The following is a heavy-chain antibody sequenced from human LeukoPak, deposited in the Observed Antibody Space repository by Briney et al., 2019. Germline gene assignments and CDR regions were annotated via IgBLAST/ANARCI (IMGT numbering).Heavy chain of an antibody. V-gene: IGHV1-69*06. Sequence: SVKVSCKASGGTFSSYAISWVRQAPGQGLEWMGGIIPIFGTANYAQKFQGRVTITADKSTSTAYMELSSLRSEDTAVYYCAGVGAYELPHYYYYMDVWGKGTTVTVSS. CDR2: IIPIFGTA. CDR3: AGVGAYELPHYYYYMDV. J-gene: IGHJ6*03. D-gene: IGHD1-7*01. CDR1: GGTFSSYA.